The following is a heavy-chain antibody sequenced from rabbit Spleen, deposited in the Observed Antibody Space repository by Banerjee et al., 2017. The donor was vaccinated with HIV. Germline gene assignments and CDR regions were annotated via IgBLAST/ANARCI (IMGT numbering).Heavy chain of an antibody. CDR1: GFSFSSGYD. J-gene: IGHJ4*01. CDR3: ARGSATMTMVITGFYLNL. D-gene: IGHD2-1*01. V-gene: IGHV1S40*01. CDR2: IYPGTGNT. Sequence: QSLEESGGDLVKPGASLTLTCTASGFSFSSGYDMCWVRQAPGKGLEWIGCIYPGTGNTYYASWAKGRFTISRTSSTTVTLQMTSLTVADTATYFCARGSATMTMVITGFYLNLWGPGTLVTVS.